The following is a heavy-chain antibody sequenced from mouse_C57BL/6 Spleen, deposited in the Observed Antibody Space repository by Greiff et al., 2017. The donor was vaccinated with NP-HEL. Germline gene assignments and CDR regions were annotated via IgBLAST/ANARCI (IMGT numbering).Heavy chain of an antibody. CDR2: INPNNGGT. Sequence: EVQLQQSGPELVKPGASVKMSCKASGYTFTDYNMHWVKQSHGQSLEWIGYINPNNGGTSYNQKFKGKATLTVNKSSSTAYMELRSLTSEDSAVYYCARDYYGSIYFDYWGQGTTLTVAS. CDR3: ARDYYGSIYFDY. J-gene: IGHJ2*01. D-gene: IGHD1-1*01. V-gene: IGHV1-22*01. CDR1: GYTFTDYN.